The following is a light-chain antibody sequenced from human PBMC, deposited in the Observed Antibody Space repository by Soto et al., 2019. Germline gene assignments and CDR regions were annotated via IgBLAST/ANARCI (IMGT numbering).Light chain of an antibody. CDR1: QSFRGL. CDR3: QQLNSYPIT. J-gene: IGKJ5*01. CDR2: DAS. V-gene: IGKV3-11*01. Sequence: PGERATLSFTASQSFRGLLAWYQQKPGQAPRLLIYDASNRATGIPARFSGSGSGTEFTLTISSLQPEDFATYYCQQLNSYPITFGQGTRLEIK.